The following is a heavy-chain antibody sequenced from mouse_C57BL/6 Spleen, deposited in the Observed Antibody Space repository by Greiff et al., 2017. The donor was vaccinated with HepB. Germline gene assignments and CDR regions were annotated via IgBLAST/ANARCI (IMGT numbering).Heavy chain of an antibody. CDR1: GFTFSDYG. D-gene: IGHD2-4*01. CDR2: ISSGSSTI. J-gene: IGHJ3*01. Sequence: EVNLVESGGGLVKPGGSLKLSCAASGFTFSDYGMHWVRQAPEKGLEWVAYISSGSSTIYYADTVKGRFTISRDNAKNTLFLQMTSLRSEDTAMYYCAKGGYDYDGAWFAYWGQGTLVTVSA. CDR3: AKGGYDYDGAWFAY. V-gene: IGHV5-17*01.